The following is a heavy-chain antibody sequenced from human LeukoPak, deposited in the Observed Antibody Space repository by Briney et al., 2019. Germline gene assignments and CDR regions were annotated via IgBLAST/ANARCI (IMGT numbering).Heavy chain of an antibody. CDR3: ARLRYLPLDDY. D-gene: IGHD1-14*01. V-gene: IGHV4-39*07. Sequence: PSETLSLTCSVSGGSIRSNGYYWGWIRQPPGKGLEWIGSIYYSGNTFYNPSLKSRVTISVDTSKNQFSLKLSSVTAADTAVYYCARLRYLPLDDYWGQGTLVTVSS. CDR2: IYYSGNT. J-gene: IGHJ4*02. CDR1: GGSIRSNGYY.